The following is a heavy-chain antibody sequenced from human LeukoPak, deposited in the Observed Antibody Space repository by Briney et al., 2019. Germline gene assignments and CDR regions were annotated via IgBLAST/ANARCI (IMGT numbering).Heavy chain of an antibody. V-gene: IGHV4-34*01. CDR3: ARGYGSGSPSDY. J-gene: IGHJ4*01. CDR1: GGSFSGYY. D-gene: IGHD3-10*01. Sequence: SETLSLTCAVYGGSFSGYYWSWIRQPPGKGLEWIGEINHSGSTNYNPSLKSRVTISVDTSKNQFSLKLSSVTAADVAVYYCARGYGSGSPSDYWGQGTLLTVSS. CDR2: INHSGST.